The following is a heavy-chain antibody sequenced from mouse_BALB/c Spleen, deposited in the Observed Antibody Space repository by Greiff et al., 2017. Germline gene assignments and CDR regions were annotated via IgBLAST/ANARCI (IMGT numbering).Heavy chain of an antibody. V-gene: IGHV1-14*01. J-gene: IGHJ2*01. CDR1: GYTFTSYV. CDR3: ARRGNWVFDY. CDR2: INPYNDGT. Sequence: SGPELVKPGASVKMSCKASGYTFTSYVMHWVKQKPGQGLEWIGYINPYNDGTKYNEKLKGKATLTSDKSSSTAYMELSSLTSEDSAVYYCARRGNWVFDYWGQGTTLTVSS. D-gene: IGHD4-1*01.